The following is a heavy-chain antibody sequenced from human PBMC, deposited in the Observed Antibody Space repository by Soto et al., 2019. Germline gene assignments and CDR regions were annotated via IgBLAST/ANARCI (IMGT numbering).Heavy chain of an antibody. CDR1: GYTFTGYY. V-gene: IGHV1-46*01. CDR3: ARRDSSGHGGYYFDY. J-gene: IGHJ4*02. Sequence: ASVKVSCKASGYTFTGYYMHWVRQAPGQGLEWMGIINPSGGSTSYAQKFQGRVTMTRDTSTSTVYMELSSLRSEDTAVYYCARRDSSGHGGYYFDYWGQGTLVTVSS. D-gene: IGHD3-22*01. CDR2: INPSGGST.